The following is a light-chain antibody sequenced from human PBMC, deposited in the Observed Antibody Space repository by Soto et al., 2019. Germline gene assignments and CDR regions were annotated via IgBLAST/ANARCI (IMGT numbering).Light chain of an antibody. CDR2: EVS. Sequence: QSALTQPASVSGSPGQSTTISCTGTSSDVGAYNYVSWYQQHPGKAPKLMIFEVSDRPSGVSNRFSGSKSGNTASPTISGLQAEDEADYYCSSYTSSNTLVFGGGTKLTVL. J-gene: IGLJ2*01. V-gene: IGLV2-14*01. CDR3: SSYTSSNTLV. CDR1: SSDVGAYNY.